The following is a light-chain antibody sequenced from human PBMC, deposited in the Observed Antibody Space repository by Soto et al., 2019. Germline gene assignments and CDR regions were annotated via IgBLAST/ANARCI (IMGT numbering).Light chain of an antibody. CDR1: QSISNS. V-gene: IGKV3-15*01. CDR2: DAS. Sequence: EKVMTQSPATLSVSAGERASLSCRASQSISNSLAWYQQKPGPAPRLLIYDASTRATGIPARFSGSASGTESTLTISSLQSEDSAVYYCQQYNQWPLTFGGGTKVDIK. CDR3: QQYNQWPLT. J-gene: IGKJ4*01.